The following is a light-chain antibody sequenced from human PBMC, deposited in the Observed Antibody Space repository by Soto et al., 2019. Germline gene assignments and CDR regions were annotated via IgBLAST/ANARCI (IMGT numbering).Light chain of an antibody. CDR1: QSVSSN. V-gene: IGKV3-15*01. CDR2: GAS. J-gene: IGKJ5*01. CDR3: QQYNNWPIT. Sequence: EIVMTRSPATLSVSPGERATLSCRASQSVSSNLAWYQQKPGQAPRLLIYGASTRATDIPARFGGSGSGTEFTLTISSLHSEDFAVYYCQQYNNWPITFGQGTRLEIK.